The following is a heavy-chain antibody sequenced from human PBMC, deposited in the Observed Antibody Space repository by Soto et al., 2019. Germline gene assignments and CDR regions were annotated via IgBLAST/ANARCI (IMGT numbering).Heavy chain of an antibody. CDR2: ISYDGSNK. V-gene: IGHV3-30*18. J-gene: IGHJ3*02. CDR1: GFTFSSYG. Sequence: QVQLVESGGGVVQPGRSLRLSCAASGFTFSSYGMHWVRQAPGKGLEWVAVISYDGSNKYYADSVKGRFTISRDNSKNTLYLQMNSLRAEDTGVYYCSKETYGAFDIWGQGTMVTVSS. D-gene: IGHD3-10*01. CDR3: SKETYGAFDI.